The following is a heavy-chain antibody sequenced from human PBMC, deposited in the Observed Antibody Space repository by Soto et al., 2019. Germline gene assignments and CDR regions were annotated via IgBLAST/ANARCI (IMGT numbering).Heavy chain of an antibody. CDR3: AKSQSDWNYWSSQEYYYGMDV. D-gene: IGHD1-7*01. CDR2: ISGSGGST. CDR1: GFTFSSYA. V-gene: IGHV3-23*01. Sequence: PGESLRLSCAASGFTFSSYAMSWVRQAPGKGLEWVSAISGSGGSTYYADSVKGRFTISRDNSKNTLYLQMNSLRAEDTAVYYCAKSQSDWNYWSSQEYYYGMDVWGQGTTVTVSS. J-gene: IGHJ6*02.